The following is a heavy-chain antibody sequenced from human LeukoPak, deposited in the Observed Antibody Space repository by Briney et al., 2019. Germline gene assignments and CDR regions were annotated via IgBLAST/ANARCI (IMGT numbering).Heavy chain of an antibody. CDR3: AHGAMYQLDY. CDR2: IYSGRST. V-gene: IGHV3-66*01. D-gene: IGHD2-2*01. Sequence: PGGSLRLSCAASGFTVSSNEMSWVRQAPGKGLEWVSIIYSGRSTYYVDSVKGRFIISRDNSRNTLFLQMNSLRAEDTAVYYCAHGAMYQLDYWGQGTLVTVSS. J-gene: IGHJ4*02. CDR1: GFTVSSNE.